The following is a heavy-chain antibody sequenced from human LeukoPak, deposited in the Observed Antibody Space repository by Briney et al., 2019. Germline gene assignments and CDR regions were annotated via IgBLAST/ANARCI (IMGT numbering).Heavy chain of an antibody. CDR2: MNPNSGNT. D-gene: IGHD3-3*01. Sequence: ASVKVSCMASGYTFTSYDINWVRQATGQGLEWMGWMNPNSGNTGYAQKFQGRVTMTRNTSISTAYMELSSLRSEDTAVYYCARGLTIFGVVIIGAFDIWGQGTMVTVSS. CDR3: ARGLTIFGVVIIGAFDI. J-gene: IGHJ3*02. V-gene: IGHV1-8*01. CDR1: GYTFTSYD.